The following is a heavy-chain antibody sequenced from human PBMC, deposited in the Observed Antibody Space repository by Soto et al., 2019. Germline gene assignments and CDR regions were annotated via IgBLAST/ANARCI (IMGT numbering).Heavy chain of an antibody. CDR1: GFTFSNYG. J-gene: IGHJ4*02. CDR3: ARNTDFNSGYPTLDS. D-gene: IGHD6-25*01. CDR2: IWYDGSNK. Sequence: PGGSLRLSCAASGFTFSNYGMHWVRQAPGKGLEWVAVIWYDGSNKYYVDSVKGRFTISRDNSKNTLYLQMNSLRAEDTALYYCARNTDFNSGYPTLDSWGQGTLVTVSS. V-gene: IGHV3-33*01.